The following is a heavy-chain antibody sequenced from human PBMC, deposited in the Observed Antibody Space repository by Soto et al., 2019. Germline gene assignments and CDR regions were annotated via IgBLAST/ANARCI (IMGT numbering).Heavy chain of an antibody. D-gene: IGHD3-22*01. CDR2: ISGSGGST. J-gene: IGHJ3*02. V-gene: IGHV3-23*01. CDR3: AKDRHRSAYYYDSSGYYDAFDI. CDR1: GFTFSSYA. Sequence: GGSLRLSCAASGFTFSSYAMSWVRQAPGKGLEWVSAISGSGGSTYYADSVKGRFTISRDNSKNTLYLQMNSLRAEDTAVYYCAKDRHRSAYYYDSSGYYDAFDIWGQGTMVTVSS.